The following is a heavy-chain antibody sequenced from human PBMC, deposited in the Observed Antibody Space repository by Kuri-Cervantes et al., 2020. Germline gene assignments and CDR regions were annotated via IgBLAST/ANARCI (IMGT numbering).Heavy chain of an antibody. V-gene: IGHV3-48*01. CDR1: GFTFSSYS. J-gene: IGHJ4*02. Sequence: GGSLRLSCAASGFTFSSYSMNWVRQAPGKGLEWVSYISSSSSTIYYADSVKGRFTISRDNAKNTLYLQMNSLRAEDTAVYYCARGDEVTSKDYGGNLDHWGQGTLITVSS. CDR2: ISSSSSTI. CDR3: ARGDEVTSKDYGGNLDH. D-gene: IGHD4-23*01.